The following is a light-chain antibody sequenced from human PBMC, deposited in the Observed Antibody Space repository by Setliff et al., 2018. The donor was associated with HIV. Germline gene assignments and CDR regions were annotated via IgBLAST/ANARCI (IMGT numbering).Light chain of an antibody. J-gene: IGLJ1*01. V-gene: IGLV2-14*03. CDR3: SSYTSSTPLYV. Sequence: ALTQPASVSGSPRQSITISCTGTSSDVGGYSFVSWYQQHPGKAPKLMIYDVSYRPSGVSDRFAGSKSGNTASLTISGLQAEDEADYYCSSYTSSTPLYVFGTGTKVTVL. CDR2: DVS. CDR1: SSDVGGYSF.